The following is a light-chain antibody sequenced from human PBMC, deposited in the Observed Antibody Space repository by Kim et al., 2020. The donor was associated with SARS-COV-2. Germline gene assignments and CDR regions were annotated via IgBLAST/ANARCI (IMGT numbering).Light chain of an antibody. CDR2: GNS. J-gene: IGLJ2*01. Sequence: GQRVTSSGTGSRPNIGACYEVHWYEQLPGTAPHLLIYGNSNRPSGVPDRFSGSKSGTAASLAITGLQAEDEADYYCQSYDSSLSGVFGGGTQLTVL. CDR1: RPNIGACYE. V-gene: IGLV1-40*01. CDR3: QSYDSSLSGV.